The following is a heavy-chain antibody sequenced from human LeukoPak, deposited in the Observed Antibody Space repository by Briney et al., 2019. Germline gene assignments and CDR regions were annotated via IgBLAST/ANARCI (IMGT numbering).Heavy chain of an antibody. D-gene: IGHD2-21*01. CDR2: IWYDGSNK. J-gene: IGHJ6*03. CDR3: AKLAGGGGDAYYYYMDV. Sequence: GGSLRLSCAASGFTFSSYGMHWVRQAPGRGLEWVAVIWYDGSNKYYADSVKGRFTISRDNSKNTLYLQMNSLRAEDTAVYYCAKLAGGGGDAYYYYMDVWGKGTTVTVSS. V-gene: IGHV3-33*06. CDR1: GFTFSSYG.